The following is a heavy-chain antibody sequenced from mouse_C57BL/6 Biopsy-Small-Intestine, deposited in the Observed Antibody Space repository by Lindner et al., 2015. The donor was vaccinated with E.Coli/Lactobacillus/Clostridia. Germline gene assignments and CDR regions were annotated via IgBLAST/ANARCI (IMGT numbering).Heavy chain of an antibody. CDR3: AKGGYDHDIGYCDV. Sequence: QLQESGPELVKPGASVKISCQASGYTFTDYFLNWVKQRPGQGLEWIGWIYPGSGAPKYNEKFSGKATLTVDTSSSTAYMQLSSLTSEDSAVYFCAKGGYDHDIGYCDVWGAGTTVTVSS. CDR2: IYPGSGAP. V-gene: IGHV1-84*01. D-gene: IGHD2-4*01. J-gene: IGHJ1*01. CDR1: GYTFTDYF.